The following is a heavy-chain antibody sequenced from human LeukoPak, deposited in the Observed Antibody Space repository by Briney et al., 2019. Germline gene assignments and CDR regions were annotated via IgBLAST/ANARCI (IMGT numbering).Heavy chain of an antibody. V-gene: IGHV3-23*01. CDR3: AKGGYGSGWRNYFDY. CDR1: GFTFSSYG. D-gene: IGHD6-19*01. CDR2: ISATGGST. Sequence: TGGSLRLSCAASGFTFSSYGITWVRQAPGKGLEWVSTISATGGSTYYADSVKGRFTISRDNSKDTLYLQMNSLRAEDTAVYYCAKGGYGSGWRNYFDYWGQGTLVTVSS. J-gene: IGHJ4*02.